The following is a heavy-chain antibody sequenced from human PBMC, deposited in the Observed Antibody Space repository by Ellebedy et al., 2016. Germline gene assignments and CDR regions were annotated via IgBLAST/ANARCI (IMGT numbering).Heavy chain of an antibody. CDR2: IKPDGSVT. CDR1: GFTFSSYW. D-gene: IGHD4-11*01. J-gene: IGHJ5*02. V-gene: IGHV3-7*01. Sequence: GGSLRLSCVASGFTFSSYWIHWVRQAPGKGLEWVADIKPDGSVTYYVDYVKGRFTISRDNAKNSLYLQMNSLRDEDTAVYYCARDGPTYSDYWFDIWGQGTLVTVSS. CDR3: ARDGPTYSDYWFDI.